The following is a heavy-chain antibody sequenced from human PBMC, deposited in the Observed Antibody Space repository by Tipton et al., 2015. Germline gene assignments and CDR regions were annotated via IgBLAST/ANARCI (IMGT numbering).Heavy chain of an antibody. D-gene: IGHD6-19*01. J-gene: IGHJ6*02. Sequence: TLSLTYTVSGASISSHNYYWNWIRQHPGKGLEWIGYIYYSGSTYYNPSLESRLTILVDTSNNQFSLRLRSVTAADTAVYFCARDWLGLVDVWGQGTTVTVSS. V-gene: IGHV4-31*03. CDR3: ARDWLGLVDV. CDR2: IYYSGST. CDR1: GASISSHNYY.